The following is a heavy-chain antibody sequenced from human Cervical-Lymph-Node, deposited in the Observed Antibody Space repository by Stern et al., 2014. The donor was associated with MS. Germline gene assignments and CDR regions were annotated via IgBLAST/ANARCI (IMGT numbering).Heavy chain of an antibody. Sequence: VQLVESGPGLVKPSETLSLTCTVSGGSVSSYYWSWIRQPPGKGLEWISYIKYSGSANHNPSLKSRVTLSVDTSKNQFTLNFRSVTAADTAVYFCARHLPKSTVTAYDYWGLGTLVIVSS. CDR2: IKYSGSA. CDR3: ARHLPKSTVTAYDY. CDR1: GGSVSSYY. J-gene: IGHJ4*02. V-gene: IGHV4-59*08. D-gene: IGHD2-21*02.